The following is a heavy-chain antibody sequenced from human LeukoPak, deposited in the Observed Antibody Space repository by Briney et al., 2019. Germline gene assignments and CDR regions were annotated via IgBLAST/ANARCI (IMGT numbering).Heavy chain of an antibody. CDR1: GGSISSYY. CDR2: IYTSGST. D-gene: IGHD5-24*01. CDR3: ARDREVATITYFDY. Sequence: SETLSLTCTVSGGSISSYYWSWIRQPAGKGLEWIGRIYTSGSTNYNPSLKSRVTMSVDTSKNQFSPKLSSVTAADTAVYYCARDREVATITYFDYWGQGTLVTVSS. V-gene: IGHV4-4*07. J-gene: IGHJ4*02.